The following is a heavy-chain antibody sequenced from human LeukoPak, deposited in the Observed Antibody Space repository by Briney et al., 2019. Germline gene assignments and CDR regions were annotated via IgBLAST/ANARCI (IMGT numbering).Heavy chain of an antibody. Sequence: PGGSLRLSCAASGFTLGSYWMAWVRQAPGKGLEWVANIKQDGSEQYYVGSVRGRFTISRDNAKNSLYLQMKSLRAEDTAVYYCARAGDSGWYHFDYWGQGTLVTVSS. V-gene: IGHV3-7*01. CDR1: GFTLGSYW. CDR3: ARAGDSGWYHFDY. J-gene: IGHJ4*02. D-gene: IGHD6-19*01. CDR2: IKQDGSEQ.